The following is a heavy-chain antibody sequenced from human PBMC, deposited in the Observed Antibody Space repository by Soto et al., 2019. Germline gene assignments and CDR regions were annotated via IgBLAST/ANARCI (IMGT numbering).Heavy chain of an antibody. V-gene: IGHV4-39*01. Sequence: SETLSLTCTVSGGSISSSSYYWGWIRQPPGKGLEWIGSIYYRGSTYYNPSLRSRVTISVDTSKNQFSLKLTSVTAADTAVYYCARPHGALFTGYYFSFDPWGQGTLVTVSS. D-gene: IGHD3-9*01. CDR1: GGSISSSSYY. CDR2: IYYRGST. J-gene: IGHJ5*02. CDR3: ARPHGALFTGYYFSFDP.